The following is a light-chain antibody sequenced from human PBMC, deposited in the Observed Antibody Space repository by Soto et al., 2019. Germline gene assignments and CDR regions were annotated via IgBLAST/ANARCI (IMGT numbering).Light chain of an antibody. Sequence: EVVRTQSPATLSVSPGERAALSCRASQSVSRYLAWYPPKPGHAPSLLIYDASNRATGIPARFSGSGSGTDFTPTISSLEPEDFAVYYGQQRSNWPTITFGQGTRLEIK. CDR2: DAS. J-gene: IGKJ5*01. V-gene: IGKV3-11*01. CDR3: QQRSNWPTIT. CDR1: QSVSRY.